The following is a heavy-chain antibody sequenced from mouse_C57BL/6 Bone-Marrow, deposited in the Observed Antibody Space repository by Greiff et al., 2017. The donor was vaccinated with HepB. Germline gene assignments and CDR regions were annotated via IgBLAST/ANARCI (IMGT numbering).Heavy chain of an antibody. D-gene: IGHD2-3*01. CDR1: GFSFTSYG. Sequence: QVQLQQSGPGLVQPSQSLSITCTVSGFSFTSYGVHWVRQSPGKGLEWLGVIWSGGSTDNNAAFISRLSISKDNSKSQVFFKMNRLQADDTAIYYCARMGNLCGFSYWGQGTLVTVSA. CDR3: ARMGNLCGFSY. J-gene: IGHJ3*01. V-gene: IGHV2-2*01. CDR2: IWSGGST.